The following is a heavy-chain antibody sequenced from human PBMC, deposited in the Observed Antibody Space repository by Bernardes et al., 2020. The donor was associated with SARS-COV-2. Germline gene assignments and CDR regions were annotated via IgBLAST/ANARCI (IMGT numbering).Heavy chain of an antibody. D-gene: IGHD2-8*01. V-gene: IGHV3-30*18. CDR3: AKARSLFMLYYDDAFDF. Sequence: RSLMPSCAASGFSFHNYAMHWVRQAPGQGLEWVADISYEGSKRNFADSVKGRITVSRDSAKNMVYLQMTSLRSEDTAVYYCAKARSLFMLYYDDAFDFWGQGTMVIVSS. CDR1: GFSFHNYA. J-gene: IGHJ3*01. CDR2: ISYEGSKR.